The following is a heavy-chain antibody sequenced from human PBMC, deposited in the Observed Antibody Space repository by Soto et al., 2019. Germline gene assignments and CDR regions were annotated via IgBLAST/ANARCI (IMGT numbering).Heavy chain of an antibody. Sequence: ASVKVSCKASGFTFTSSAVQWVRQARGQRLEWIGWIVVGSGNTNYAQKFQERVTITRDMSTSTAYMELSSLRSEDTAVYYCAADSSGSTEIDYWGQGTPVTVSS. D-gene: IGHD1-26*01. J-gene: IGHJ4*02. V-gene: IGHV1-58*01. CDR3: AADSSGSTEIDY. CDR1: GFTFTSSA. CDR2: IVVGSGNT.